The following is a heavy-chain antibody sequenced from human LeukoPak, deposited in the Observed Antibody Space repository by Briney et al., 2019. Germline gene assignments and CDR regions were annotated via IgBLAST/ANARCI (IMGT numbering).Heavy chain of an antibody. V-gene: IGHV1-69*04. CDR3: ARDQLVVVVAAHAFDY. J-gene: IGHJ4*02. CDR1: GGTFSSYA. Sequence: SVKVSCKASGGTFSSYAISWVRQAPGQGLEWMGRIIPILGIANYAQKFQGRVTITADKSTSTAYMELSSLRSEDTAVYYCARDQLVVVVAAHAFDYWGQGTLVTVSS. D-gene: IGHD2-15*01. CDR2: IIPILGIA.